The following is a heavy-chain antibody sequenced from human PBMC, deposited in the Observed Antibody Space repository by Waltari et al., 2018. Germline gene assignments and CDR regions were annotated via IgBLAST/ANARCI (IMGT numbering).Heavy chain of an antibody. Sequence: QVQLVQSGAEVKKPGSSVKVSCKASGGTFSSYAISWVRPAPGQGLEWMGGVWRNGPCLGSANDAQKDQGKGTITADESTSRAYMELSSLRSEDTAVYYWARDGVWLRSDYYDYGMDVWGQGTTVTVSS. V-gene: IGHV1-69*01. CDR1: GGTFSSYA. CDR2: NGPCLGSA. D-gene: IGHD5-12*01. CDR3: ARDGVWLRSDYYDYGMDV. J-gene: IGHJ6*02.